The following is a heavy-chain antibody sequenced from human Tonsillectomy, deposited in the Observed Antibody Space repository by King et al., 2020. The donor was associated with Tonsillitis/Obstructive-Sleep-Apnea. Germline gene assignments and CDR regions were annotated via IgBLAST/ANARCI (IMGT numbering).Heavy chain of an antibody. CDR1: GGSFSGYY. V-gene: IGHV4-34*01. D-gene: IGHD3-22*01. J-gene: IGHJ4*02. CDR3: ARGHGSSGYYYDLRRYYFDY. CDR2: INHSGST. Sequence: VQLQQWGAGLLKPSETLSLTCAVYGGSFSGYYWSWIRQPPGKGLEWIGEINHSGSTNYNPSLKSRVTISVDTSKNQFSLKLSSVTAADTAVYYCARGHGSSGYYYDLRRYYFDYWGQGTLVTVSS.